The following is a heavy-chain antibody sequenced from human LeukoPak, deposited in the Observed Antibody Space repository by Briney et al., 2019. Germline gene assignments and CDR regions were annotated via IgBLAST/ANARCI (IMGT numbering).Heavy chain of an antibody. D-gene: IGHD6-6*01. V-gene: IGHV3-21*01. Sequence: GGSLRLSCAASGFTFSIYTMNWVRQAPGEGLEWVSSISSSISYIYYADSVKGRFTISRDNAKNSLYLQMNSLRAEDTAVYYCARDWRYSTSSQYYFGMDVWGQGTTVTVSS. J-gene: IGHJ6*02. CDR3: ARDWRYSTSSQYYFGMDV. CDR1: GFTFSIYT. CDR2: ISSSISYI.